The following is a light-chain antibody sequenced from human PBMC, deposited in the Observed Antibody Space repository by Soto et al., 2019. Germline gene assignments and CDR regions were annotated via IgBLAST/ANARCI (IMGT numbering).Light chain of an antibody. J-gene: IGKJ5*01. Sequence: EIVLTQSPGTLSLSPGERATLSCRAIQSVSSSYLAWYQQKPGQAPRLLIYGASSRATGIPDRFSGSGSGTDFTLTISRLEPEDFAVYYCQQYGSSPPISFDQGTRLEIK. CDR2: GAS. CDR1: QSVSSSY. CDR3: QQYGSSPPIS. V-gene: IGKV3-20*01.